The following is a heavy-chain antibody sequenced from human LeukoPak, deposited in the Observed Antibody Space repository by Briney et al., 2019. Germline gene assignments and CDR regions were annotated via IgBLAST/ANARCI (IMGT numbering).Heavy chain of an antibody. CDR2: ENQDGSEI. Sequence: QPGGSLRLSCAASGFTFSSYWMSWVRQAPGKGLEWVANENQDGSEIYYVDSVKGRFIMSRDNTKNSFYLQMSSLRVEDTAVYYCARGRDVDSWGQGTLVTVSS. CDR3: ARGRDVDS. J-gene: IGHJ5*01. CDR1: GFTFSSYW. V-gene: IGHV3-7*03.